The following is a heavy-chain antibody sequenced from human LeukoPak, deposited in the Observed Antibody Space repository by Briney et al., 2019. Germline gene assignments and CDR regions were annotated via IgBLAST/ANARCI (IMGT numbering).Heavy chain of an antibody. CDR1: GFTFDDYA. V-gene: IGHV3-9*01. CDR3: AKGPNYYYGMDV. CDR2: ISWNSGSI. Sequence: GRSLRLSCAASGFTFDDYAMHWVRQAPGKGLEWVSGISWNSGSISYADSVKGRFTISRDNAKNSLYLQMNSLRAEDTALYYCAKGPNYYYGMDVWGQGATVTVSS. J-gene: IGHJ6*02.